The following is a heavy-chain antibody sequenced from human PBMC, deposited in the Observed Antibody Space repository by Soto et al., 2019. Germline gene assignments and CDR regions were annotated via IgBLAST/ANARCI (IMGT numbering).Heavy chain of an antibody. Sequence: PGESLKISCKGSGYSFTSYWISWVRQMPGKGLEWMGRIDPSDSYTNYSPSFQGHVTISADKSISTAYLQWSSLKASDTAMYYCASRPIAAAGTNAFDIWGRGTMVTVSS. CDR2: IDPSDSYT. V-gene: IGHV5-10-1*01. CDR3: ASRPIAAAGTNAFDI. J-gene: IGHJ3*02. CDR1: GYSFTSYW. D-gene: IGHD6-13*01.